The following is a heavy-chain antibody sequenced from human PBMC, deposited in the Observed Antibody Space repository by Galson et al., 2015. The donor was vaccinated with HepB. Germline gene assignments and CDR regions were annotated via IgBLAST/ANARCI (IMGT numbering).Heavy chain of an antibody. CDR2: IWSDGTNK. D-gene: IGHD6-13*01. Sequence: SLRLSCAASGFTFSSHGMHWVRQTPGKGLEWVALIWSDGTNKYYADSVKGRFTISRDNSKNTLYLQMDSLRAEDTAAYYCAREAAIAAPATFDYWGPGTPVTVSS. J-gene: IGHJ4*02. CDR1: GFTFSSHG. V-gene: IGHV3-33*01. CDR3: AREAAIAAPATFDY.